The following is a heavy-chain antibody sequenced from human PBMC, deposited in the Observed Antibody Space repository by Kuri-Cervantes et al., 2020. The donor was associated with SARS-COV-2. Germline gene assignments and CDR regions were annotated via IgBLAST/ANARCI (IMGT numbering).Heavy chain of an antibody. V-gene: IGHV3-74*01. CDR2: INSDGSST. CDR1: GFTFSSYW. CDR3: ARAGSGSYFGDFDY. Sequence: GESLKISCAASGFTFSSYWMHWVRQAPGKGLVWVSRINSDGSSTSYADSVKGRFTISRDNSKNTLYLQMNSLRAEDTAVYYCARAGSGSYFGDFDYWGQGTLVTVSS. J-gene: IGHJ4*02. D-gene: IGHD1-26*01.